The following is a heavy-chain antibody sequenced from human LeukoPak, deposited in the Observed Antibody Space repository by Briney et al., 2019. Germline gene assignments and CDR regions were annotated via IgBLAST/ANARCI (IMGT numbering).Heavy chain of an antibody. CDR3: ASLLGYGGNDPHFDY. CDR1: GFTFDDYG. D-gene: IGHD4-23*01. Sequence: GGSLRLSCAASGFTFDDYGMSWVRQAPGKGLEWVSGINWNGGSTGYADSVKGRFTISRDNAKNSLYLQMNSLRAEDTALYYCASLLGYGGNDPHFDYWGQGTLVTVSS. V-gene: IGHV3-20*04. J-gene: IGHJ4*02. CDR2: INWNGGST.